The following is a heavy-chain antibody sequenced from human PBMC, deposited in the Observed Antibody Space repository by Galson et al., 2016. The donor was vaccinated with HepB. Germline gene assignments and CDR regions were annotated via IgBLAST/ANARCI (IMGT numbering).Heavy chain of an antibody. CDR1: GFTFSSYG. D-gene: IGHD3-3*01. CDR2: ISYDGSNK. Sequence: SLRLSCAASGFTFSSYGMHWVRQAPGTGLEWVAVISYDGSNKYYADSVKGRFTISRDNSKNTLYLQMNSLRAEDTAVYYCAKDSRSYYDFWSGYFVSEWGQGTLVTVSS. V-gene: IGHV3-30*18. CDR3: AKDSRSYYDFWSGYFVSE. J-gene: IGHJ4*02.